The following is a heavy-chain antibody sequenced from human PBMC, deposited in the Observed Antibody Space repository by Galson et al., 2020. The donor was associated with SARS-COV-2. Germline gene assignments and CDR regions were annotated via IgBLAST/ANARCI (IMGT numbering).Heavy chain of an antibody. CDR2: MNPNNGNT. D-gene: IGHD4-4*01. CDR3: ARGLTVTTSDY. J-gene: IGHJ4*02. Sequence: ASVKVSCKASGYTFTDYDINWVRQVPGQGLEWMGWMNPNNGNTDHAQKFQGRVTMTRNTSISTAYMELSSLRSEDTAVYYCARGLTVTTSDYWGQGTLVIVSS. CDR1: GYTFTDYD. V-gene: IGHV1-8*01.